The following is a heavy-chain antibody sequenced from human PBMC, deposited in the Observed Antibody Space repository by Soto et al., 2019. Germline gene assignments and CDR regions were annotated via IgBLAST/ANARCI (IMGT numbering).Heavy chain of an antibody. CDR3: AHDAPRSSGSGRGFDS. CDR1: GFSLSTSGLG. Sequence: QITLKESGPTLVKPTQTLTLTCTFSGFSLSTSGLGVGWIRQPPGKALEWLALIYWDDDKRYSPSLKSRLIITXXTXQXXVVLTMTNMDPVDTATYYCAHDAPRSSGSGRGFDSWGQGTLVTVSS. J-gene: IGHJ5*01. D-gene: IGHD3-10*01. CDR2: IYWDDDK. V-gene: IGHV2-5*02.